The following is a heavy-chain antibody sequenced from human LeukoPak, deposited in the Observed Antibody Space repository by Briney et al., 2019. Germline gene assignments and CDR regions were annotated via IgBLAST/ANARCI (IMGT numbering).Heavy chain of an antibody. CDR1: GGSISSYC. CDR2: IYYSGST. Sequence: SETLSLTCTVSGGSISSYCSSWIRQPPGKGLEWIGYIYYSGSTNYNPSLKSRVTISVDTSKNQFSLKLSSVTAADTAVYYCARYVLAYCGGDCYGGPPALFDYWGQGTLVTVSS. J-gene: IGHJ4*02. V-gene: IGHV4-59*08. D-gene: IGHD2-21*02. CDR3: ARYVLAYCGGDCYGGPPALFDY.